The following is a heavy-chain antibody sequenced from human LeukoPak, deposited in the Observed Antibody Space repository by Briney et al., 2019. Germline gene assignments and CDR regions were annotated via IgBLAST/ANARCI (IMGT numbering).Heavy chain of an antibody. CDR2: IYTSGST. Sequence: SETLSLTCTVSGGSISSYYWSWLRQPPGKGLEWIGRIYTSGSTNYNPSLKSRVTMSVDTSKNQFSLKLSSVTAADTAVYYCARDSSTYYYDSSGHDAFDIWGQGTMVTVSS. J-gene: IGHJ3*02. CDR3: ARDSSTYYYDSSGHDAFDI. CDR1: GGSISSYY. V-gene: IGHV4-4*07. D-gene: IGHD3-22*01.